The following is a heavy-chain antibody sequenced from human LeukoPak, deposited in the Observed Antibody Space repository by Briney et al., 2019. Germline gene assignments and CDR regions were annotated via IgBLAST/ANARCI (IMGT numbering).Heavy chain of an antibody. CDR2: INAYDGNT. V-gene: IGHV1-18*01. Sequence: GASVKVSCKASGYTFNSYGISWVRQAPGQGLEWMGYINAYDGNTNYAQNFQGRVTMTTDTSTTTGYMELRSLRSDDTAVYYCARVGTITIFGGDYWGQGTLDTVSS. CDR1: GYTFNSYG. J-gene: IGHJ4*02. CDR3: ARVGTITIFGGDY. D-gene: IGHD3-3*01.